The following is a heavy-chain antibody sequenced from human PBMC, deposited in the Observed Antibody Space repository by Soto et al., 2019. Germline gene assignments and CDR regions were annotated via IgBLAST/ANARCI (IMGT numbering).Heavy chain of an antibody. CDR2: ISYDGSNK. CDR1: GFTFSRYG. J-gene: IGHJ3*02. CDR3: AKDKDSSGFDAFAI. V-gene: IGHV3-30*18. D-gene: IGHD6-19*01. Sequence: QVQLVESGGGVVQPGRSLRLSCAASGFTFSRYGMHWVRQTPGKGLEWVAVISYDGSNKYYADSVKGRFTLSRDNSKNKMYLQMNSLKDEDTAVKYCAKDKDSSGFDAFAIWAQGTMVTVSS.